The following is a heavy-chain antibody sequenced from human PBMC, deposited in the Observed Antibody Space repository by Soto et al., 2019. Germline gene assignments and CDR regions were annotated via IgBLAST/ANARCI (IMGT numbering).Heavy chain of an antibody. J-gene: IGHJ4*01. V-gene: IGHV3-23*01. CDR2: INSVLTT. CDR1: GFTFSNSA. CDR3: AKDQWELLH. Sequence: GSLRLSCAASGFTFSNSAMSWVRQAPGKGLEWVSSINSVLTTYYADSLKGQFTISRDNSKNTVYLQMNSLRAEDTAVYYCAKDQWELLHWGQGTLVTVSS. D-gene: IGHD1-26*01.